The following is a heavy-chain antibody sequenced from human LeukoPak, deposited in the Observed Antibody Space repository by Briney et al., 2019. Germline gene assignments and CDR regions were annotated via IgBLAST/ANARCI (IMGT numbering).Heavy chain of an antibody. Sequence: PSETLSLTCTVSGGSISSYYWSWIRQPAGKGLEWIGRIYTSGSTNYNPSLKSRVTMSVDTSKNQFSLKLSSVTAADTAVYYCARAPPRRNIVVVVAATVEAFDIWGQGTMVTVSS. V-gene: IGHV4-4*07. CDR3: ARAPPRRNIVVVVAATVEAFDI. D-gene: IGHD2-15*01. CDR2: IYTSGST. J-gene: IGHJ3*02. CDR1: GGSISSYY.